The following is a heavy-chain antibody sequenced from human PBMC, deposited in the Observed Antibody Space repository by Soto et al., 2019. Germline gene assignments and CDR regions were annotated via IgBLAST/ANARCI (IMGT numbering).Heavy chain of an antibody. Sequence: QIQLVESGGGLVKPGGSLRLSCEVSGFTFSDFYMSWIRQAPGKGLEWLSYISPNSNYRQYAVSVKGRHTISRDNAKNSLSLQMNSLRVEDTAVYYCVRGGGGGQFDSWGQGTLVTVSS. J-gene: IGHJ4*02. V-gene: IGHV3-11*06. D-gene: IGHD2-21*01. CDR2: ISPNSNYR. CDR1: GFTFSDFY. CDR3: VRGGGGGQFDS.